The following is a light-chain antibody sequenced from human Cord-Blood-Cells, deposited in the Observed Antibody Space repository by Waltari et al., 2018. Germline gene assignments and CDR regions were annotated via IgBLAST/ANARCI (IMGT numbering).Light chain of an antibody. CDR3: QQSYSTTWT. Sequence: DIQMTHSPSSLSASVGDRVTITCRASQSISSYLNWYQKKPGKAPKLLIYAASSLQSGVPSRFSGSGSGTDFTLTISSLQPEDFATYYCQQSYSTTWTFGQGTKVEIK. CDR1: QSISSY. V-gene: IGKV1-39*01. CDR2: AAS. J-gene: IGKJ1*01.